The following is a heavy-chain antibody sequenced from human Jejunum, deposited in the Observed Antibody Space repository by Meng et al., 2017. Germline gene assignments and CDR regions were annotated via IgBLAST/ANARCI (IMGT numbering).Heavy chain of an antibody. V-gene: IGHV1-18*01. J-gene: IGHJ4*02. CDR2: ISGHNDNA. Sequence: ASVTVSCQASGYMFSSYGISWVRQAPGQGLEWMGWISGHNDNANYVQKFQGRVTMTTDTSANTAYMELRSLRSDDTAMYYCARDIYGDYVFDYWGQGTLVTVSS. CDR1: GYMFSSYG. D-gene: IGHD4-17*01. CDR3: ARDIYGDYVFDY.